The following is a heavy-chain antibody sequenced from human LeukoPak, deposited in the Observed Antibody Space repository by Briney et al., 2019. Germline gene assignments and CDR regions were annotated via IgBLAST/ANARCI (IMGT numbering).Heavy chain of an antibody. CDR1: GGSISSGGYY. V-gene: IGHV4-31*03. J-gene: IGHJ4*02. CDR2: IYYSGST. D-gene: IGHD3-22*01. Sequence: PSETLSLTCTVSGGSISSGGYYWNWIRQHPGKGLEWIGYIYYSGSTYYNPSLKSRVTISVDTSKNQFSLKLSSVTAADTAVYYCAADHYYDSSGYYGWGQGTLVTVSS. CDR3: AADHYYDSSGYYG.